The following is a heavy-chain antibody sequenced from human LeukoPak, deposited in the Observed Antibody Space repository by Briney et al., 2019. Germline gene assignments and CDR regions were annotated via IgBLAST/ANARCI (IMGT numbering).Heavy chain of an antibody. Sequence: SVKVSCKASGGTFSSYAISWVRQAPGQGLEWMGRIIPILGIANYAQKFQGRVTITADKSTSTAYMELSSLRSEDTAVYYCARVLGYCSSTSCLPWFDPWGQETLVTVSS. CDR1: GGTFSSYA. J-gene: IGHJ5*02. V-gene: IGHV1-69*04. CDR2: IIPILGIA. D-gene: IGHD2-2*01. CDR3: ARVLGYCSSTSCLPWFDP.